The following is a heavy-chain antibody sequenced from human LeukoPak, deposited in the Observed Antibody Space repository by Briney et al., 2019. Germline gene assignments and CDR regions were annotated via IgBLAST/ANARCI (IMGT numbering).Heavy chain of an antibody. V-gene: IGHV3-7*01. CDR3: ARDAGAFDI. J-gene: IGHJ3*02. CDR2: IKQDGCEK. CDR1: GFTFSSYW. D-gene: IGHD6-13*01. Sequence: GGSLRLSCAASGFTFSSYWMTWVRQAPGKGLERVANIKQDGCEKYYVDSVKGRFTISRDNAKNSLYLQMDSLRAEDTAVYYCARDAGAFDIWGQGTMVTVSS.